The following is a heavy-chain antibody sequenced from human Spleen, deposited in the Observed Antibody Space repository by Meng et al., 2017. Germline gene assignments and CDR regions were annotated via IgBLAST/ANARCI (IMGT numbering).Heavy chain of an antibody. CDR3: ARWSEYNGMDF. J-gene: IGHJ6*02. CDR1: GFTFSSYG. CDR2: IWYDGSNK. V-gene: IGHV3-33*01. Sequence: GESLKISCAASGFTFSSYGTHWVRQAPGKGLGWVAVIWYDGSNKYYADSVKGRFTISRDNSKNTLYLQMNSLRAEDTAVYYCARWSEYNGMDFWGQGTTVTVSS.